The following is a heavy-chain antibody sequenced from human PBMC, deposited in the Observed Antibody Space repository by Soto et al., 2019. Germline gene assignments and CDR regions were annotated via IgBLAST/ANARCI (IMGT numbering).Heavy chain of an antibody. CDR2: ISYDGSNK. D-gene: IGHD1-26*01. CDR3: AKDKGIVGATTDDYYYGMDV. Sequence: GGSLRLSCAASGFTFSSYVMHWVRQAPGKGLEWVAVISYDGSNKYYADSAKGRFTISRDNSKNTLYLQMNSLRAEDTAVYYCAKDKGIVGATTDDYYYGMDVWGQGTTVTVSS. V-gene: IGHV3-30*18. CDR1: GFTFSSYV. J-gene: IGHJ6*02.